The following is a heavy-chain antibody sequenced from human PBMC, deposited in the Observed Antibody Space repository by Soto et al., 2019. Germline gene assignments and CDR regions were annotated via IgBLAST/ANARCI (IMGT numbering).Heavy chain of an antibody. Sequence: QVQLQESGPGLMQPSQTLSLTCTVSGGSIGSGGYWWSWIRQHPGRGLEWIGFVSYTGNTQYNPSLKSRVNRSVDTSTKQFSLKLSSVTAADTAVYYCARGTIVWGQGTLVTVSS. CDR1: GGSIGSGGYW. V-gene: IGHV4-31*03. J-gene: IGHJ4*02. CDR2: VSYTGNT. CDR3: ARGTIV. D-gene: IGHD2-2*01.